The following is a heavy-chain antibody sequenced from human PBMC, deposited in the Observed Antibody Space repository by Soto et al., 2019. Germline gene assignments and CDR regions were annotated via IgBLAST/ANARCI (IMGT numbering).Heavy chain of an antibody. V-gene: IGHV4-30-4*01. Sequence: SETLSLTCAVSGGSISRGDYYWSWIRHPPGKGLEWIGYIYYSGSTYYNPSLKSRVTISVDTSKNQFSLKLSSVTAADTAVYYCARDPVITIFGVVPTSAYGMDVWGQGTTVTVSS. CDR3: ARDPVITIFGVVPTSAYGMDV. D-gene: IGHD3-3*01. CDR1: GGSISRGDYY. J-gene: IGHJ6*02. CDR2: IYYSGST.